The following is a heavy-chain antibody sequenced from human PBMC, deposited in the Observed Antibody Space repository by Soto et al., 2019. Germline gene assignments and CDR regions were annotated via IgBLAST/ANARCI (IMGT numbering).Heavy chain of an antibody. CDR1: GGTFSSYT. V-gene: IGHV1-69*02. Sequence: ASVKVSCKASGGTFSSYTISWVRQAPGQGLEWMGRIIPILGIANYAQKFQGRVTITADKSTSTAYMELSSLRSEDTAVYYCARAFPDGYSFDYWGQGTLVTVSS. D-gene: IGHD5-12*01. J-gene: IGHJ4*02. CDR2: IIPILGIA. CDR3: ARAFPDGYSFDY.